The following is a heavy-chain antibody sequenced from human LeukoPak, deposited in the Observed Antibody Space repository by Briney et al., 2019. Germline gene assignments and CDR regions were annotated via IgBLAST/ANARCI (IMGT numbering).Heavy chain of an antibody. J-gene: IGHJ4*02. V-gene: IGHV3-53*01. CDR1: GFTVSGYF. Sequence: PGGSLGLSCAASGFTVSGYFMSWVRQAPGKGLEWVTVIYSSGSTFYADSVKGRFTISRDNSKNTLYLQMNSLRGEDTAVYYCARGEDVVGALFDSWGQGTLVTVSS. D-gene: IGHD1-26*01. CDR3: ARGEDVVGALFDS. CDR2: IYSSGST.